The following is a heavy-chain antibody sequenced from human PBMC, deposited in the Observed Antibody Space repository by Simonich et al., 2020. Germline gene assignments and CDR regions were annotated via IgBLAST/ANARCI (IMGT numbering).Heavy chain of an antibody. CDR2: ISSSSSSI. Sequence: EVQLVESGGGLVKPGGSLRLSCAASGFTFSSYSMNWVRQAPGKGLEWVSSISSSSSSIYYADPVKGRFTISRDNAKNSRYQQMNSLRAEDTAVYYCAGGVYCSSTSCSTYYYYGMDVWGQGTTVTVSS. CDR1: GFTFSSYS. D-gene: IGHD2-2*01. CDR3: AGGVYCSSTSCSTYYYYGMDV. J-gene: IGHJ6*02. V-gene: IGHV3-21*01.